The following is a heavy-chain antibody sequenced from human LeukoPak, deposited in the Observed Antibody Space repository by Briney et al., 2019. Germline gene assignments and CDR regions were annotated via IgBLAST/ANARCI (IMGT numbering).Heavy chain of an antibody. D-gene: IGHD6-19*01. CDR3: AKDARRTSGWYYFDY. CDR2: ITYSGDNT. J-gene: IGHJ4*02. V-gene: IGHV3-23*01. CDR1: GFSFSNYA. Sequence: GGSLRLSCAASGFSFSNYAMSWVRQAPGKGLEWVSGITYSGDNTYYADSVKGRFTISRDNSKNTLYLQTNSLRAEDTALYYCAKDARRTSGWYYFDYWGRGILVTVSS.